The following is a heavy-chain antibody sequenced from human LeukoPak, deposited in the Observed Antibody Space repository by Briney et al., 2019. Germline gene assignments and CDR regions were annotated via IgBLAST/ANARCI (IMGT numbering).Heavy chain of an antibody. CDR2: IIPIFGTA. D-gene: IGHD5-12*01. CDR3: ARAGGYDHDAFDI. Sequence: GASVKVSCKASGGTFSSYAISWVRQAPGQGLEWMGGIIPIFGTANYAQKFQGRVTITADESTSTAYMELSSLRSEDPAVYYCARAGGYDHDAFDIWGQGTMVTVSS. CDR1: GGTFSSYA. J-gene: IGHJ3*02. V-gene: IGHV1-69*13.